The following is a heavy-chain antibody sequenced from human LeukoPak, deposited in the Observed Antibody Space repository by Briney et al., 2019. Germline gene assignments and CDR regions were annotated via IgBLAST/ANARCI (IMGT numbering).Heavy chain of an antibody. CDR3: ASNGRDDYGDYRNDY. J-gene: IGHJ4*02. D-gene: IGHD4-17*01. Sequence: GGSLRLSCAASGFTFSDYYMSWLRQARGKGLGWVSYISSSSYTNYADSVKGRFTISRDNAKNSLYLQMNSLRAEDTAVYYCASNGRDDYGDYRNDYWGQGTLVTVSS. V-gene: IGHV3-11*06. CDR1: GFTFSDYY. CDR2: ISSSSYT.